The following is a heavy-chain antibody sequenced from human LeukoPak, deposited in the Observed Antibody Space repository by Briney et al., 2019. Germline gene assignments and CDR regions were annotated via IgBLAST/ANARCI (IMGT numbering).Heavy chain of an antibody. Sequence: PGGSLRLSCAASGFTFNNYGMHWVRQAPGKGLEWVANIKRDGSEKYYVDSVKGRFTISRDNAKNSLDLQMNSLRVEDTAVYYCARLGPASSGWPESFDYWGQGTLVTVSS. CDR2: IKRDGSEK. CDR1: GFTFNNYG. V-gene: IGHV3-7*03. CDR3: ARLGPASSGWPESFDY. J-gene: IGHJ4*02. D-gene: IGHD6-19*01.